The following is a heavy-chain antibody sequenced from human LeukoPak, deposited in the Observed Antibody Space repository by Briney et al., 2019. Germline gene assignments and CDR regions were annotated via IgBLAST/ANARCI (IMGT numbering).Heavy chain of an antibody. CDR1: GFPFSGYW. Sequence: GGSLRLSCAASGFPFSGYWMTWVRQAPGKGLQWVASIKQDASDSRHVDSVKGRFTISRDNAQNSLFLQMNNLRPGDTAVYYCAKNIAAPGRVDYQLYGMDEWGQGTTVTVSS. D-gene: IGHD6-25*01. CDR3: AKNIAAPGRVDYQLYGMDE. V-gene: IGHV3-7*01. J-gene: IGHJ6*02. CDR2: IKQDASDS.